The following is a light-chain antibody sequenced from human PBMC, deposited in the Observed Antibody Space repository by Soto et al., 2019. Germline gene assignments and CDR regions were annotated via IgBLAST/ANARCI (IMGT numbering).Light chain of an antibody. Sequence: ETVMTQSPGTLSVSPGGSATLSCGTSQSVSSNLAWYQQKPGQAPRLLIYGASTRATGIPARFSGSGSGTEFTLTISYLRPEDSAVYFCQQYHDWVTFGGGTRVEI. V-gene: IGKV3D-15*01. CDR2: GAS. CDR1: QSVSSN. CDR3: QQYHDWVT. J-gene: IGKJ4*01.